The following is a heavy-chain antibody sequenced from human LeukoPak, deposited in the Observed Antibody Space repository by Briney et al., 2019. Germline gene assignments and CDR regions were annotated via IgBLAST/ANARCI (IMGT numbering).Heavy chain of an antibody. Sequence: GGSLSLSCAASGFTSGTYWMSWVRQAPGKGLEWVANIKQDGSEKYYVDSVRGRFTISRDNAKNSLYLQMNSLRAEDTAVYYCARDRGSSGWYEFDYWCRGTLVTVTS. CDR2: IKQDGSEK. J-gene: IGHJ4*02. CDR3: ARDRGSSGWYEFDY. CDR1: GFTSGTYW. D-gene: IGHD6-19*01. V-gene: IGHV3-7*01.